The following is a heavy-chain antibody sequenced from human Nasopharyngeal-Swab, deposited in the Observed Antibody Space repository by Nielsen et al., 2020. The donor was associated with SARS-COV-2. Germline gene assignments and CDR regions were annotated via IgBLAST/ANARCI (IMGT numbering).Heavy chain of an antibody. CDR2: INHSGST. Sequence: SETLSLTCAVYGGSFSGYYWSWIRQPPGKGLEWIGEINHSGSTNYNPSLKGRVTISVDTSKNQFSLKLSSVTAADTAVYYCARGRGVDYGSGSKLTVFDYWGQGTLVTVSS. D-gene: IGHD3-10*01. CDR1: GGSFSGYY. V-gene: IGHV4-34*01. J-gene: IGHJ4*02. CDR3: ARGRGVDYGSGSKLTVFDY.